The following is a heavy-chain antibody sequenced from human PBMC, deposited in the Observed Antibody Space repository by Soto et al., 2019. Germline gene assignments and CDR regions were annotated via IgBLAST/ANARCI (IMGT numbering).Heavy chain of an antibody. D-gene: IGHD3-3*01. V-gene: IGHV4-4*02. CDR2: IYHSGST. CDR1: SGSISSSNW. Sequence: SETLSLTCAVSSGSISSSNWWSWVRQPPGKGLEWIGEIYHSGSTNYNPSLKSRVTISVDKSKNQFSLKLSSVTAADTAVYYCARVSRDFWSGSPGPRYYYYYYMDVWGKGTTVTVSS. CDR3: ARVSRDFWSGSPGPRYYYYYYMDV. J-gene: IGHJ6*03.